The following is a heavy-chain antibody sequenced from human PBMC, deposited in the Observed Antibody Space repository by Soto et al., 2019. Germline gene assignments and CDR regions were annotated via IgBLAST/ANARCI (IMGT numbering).Heavy chain of an antibody. CDR1: GYTFTGYY. D-gene: IGHD3-10*01. CDR2: INPNSGGT. Sequence: ASVKVSCKASGYTFTGYYMHWVRQAPGQGLEWMGWINPNSGGTNYAQKFQGWVTMTRDTSISTAYMELSRLRSDDTAVYYCARDYDGFGELFPNLAYWGQGTLVTVSS. J-gene: IGHJ4*02. V-gene: IGHV1-2*04. CDR3: ARDYDGFGELFPNLAY.